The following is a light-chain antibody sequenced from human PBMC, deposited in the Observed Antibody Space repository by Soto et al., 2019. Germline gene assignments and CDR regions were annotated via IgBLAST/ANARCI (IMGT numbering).Light chain of an antibody. V-gene: IGLV2-14*01. J-gene: IGLJ2*01. CDR2: DVS. CDR1: SSDVGGYNY. Sequence: QSVLTQPASVSGSPGQSITISCTGTSSDVGGYNYVSWYQQHPGKAPNLMIYDVSHRPSGVSNRFSCSKSGNTASLTSSGLQDDDEADYYCSSYTSSSTVVFGGGTKLTVL. CDR3: SSYTSSSTVV.